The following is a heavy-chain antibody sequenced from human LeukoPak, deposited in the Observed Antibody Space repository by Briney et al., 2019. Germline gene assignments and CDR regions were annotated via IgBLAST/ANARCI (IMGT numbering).Heavy chain of an antibody. CDR1: GYTFTSYY. V-gene: IGHV1-46*01. Sequence: ASVKVSCKASGYTFTSYYMHWVRQAPGQGLEWMGIINPSGGSTSYAQKFQGRVTMTRDMSTSTVYMELSSLRSEDTAVYYRARETNGRKGYFDYWGQGTLVTVSS. D-gene: IGHD2-8*01. J-gene: IGHJ4*02. CDR2: INPSGGST. CDR3: ARETNGRKGYFDY.